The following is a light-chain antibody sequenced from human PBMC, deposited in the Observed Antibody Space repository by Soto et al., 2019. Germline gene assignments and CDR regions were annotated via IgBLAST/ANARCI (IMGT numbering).Light chain of an antibody. J-gene: IGKJ2*01. CDR3: QQYKSYSGFT. CDR1: QSISTY. CDR2: KSS. V-gene: IGKV1-5*03. Sequence: DIQMTQSPSTLSAFVGDRVTIACRASQSISTYLAWYQQKPGKAPKLLIYKSSTLESGIPSRFSGSGSGTEFTLTISSLQPDDFATYYCQQYKSYSGFTFGQGTKLEIK.